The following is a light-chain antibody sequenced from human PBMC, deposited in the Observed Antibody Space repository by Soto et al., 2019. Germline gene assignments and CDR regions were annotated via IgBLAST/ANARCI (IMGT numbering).Light chain of an antibody. Sequence: DIQMTQSPSTLSAFVGDRVTITCRASQSISSWLAWYQQKPGKAPKLLIYDASSWESGVPSRFSGSGSGTEFTLTISSLQPDDFATYYCQQYNSLWTFGQGTKVEIK. CDR1: QSISSW. CDR2: DAS. CDR3: QQYNSLWT. J-gene: IGKJ1*01. V-gene: IGKV1-5*01.